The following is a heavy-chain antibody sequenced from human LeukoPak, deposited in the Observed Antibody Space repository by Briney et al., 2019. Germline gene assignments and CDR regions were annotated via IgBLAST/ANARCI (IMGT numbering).Heavy chain of an antibody. CDR1: GYTFTSYG. Sequence: GASVKVSCKASGYTFTSYGISWVRQAPGQGLEWMGRISAYNGNTNYAQKLQGRVTMTTDTSTSTAYMELRSLRSDDTAVYYCARDCTYYYDSSGYYYGYYYYMDVWGKGTTVTVSS. CDR3: ARDCTYYYDSSGYYYGYYYYMDV. V-gene: IGHV1-18*01. J-gene: IGHJ6*03. CDR2: ISAYNGNT. D-gene: IGHD3-22*01.